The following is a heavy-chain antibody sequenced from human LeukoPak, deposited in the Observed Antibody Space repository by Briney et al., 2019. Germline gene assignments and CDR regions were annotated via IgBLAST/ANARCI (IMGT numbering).Heavy chain of an antibody. CDR3: AKAYYYDSSGYYDVVGQFDY. J-gene: IGHJ4*02. Sequence: PGGSLRLSCAASGFPVNSNYMGWVRQAPGKGLEWVSAISGSGGSTYYADSVKGRFTISRDNSKNTLYLQMNSLRAEDTAVYYCAKAYYYDSSGYYDVVGQFDYWGQGTLVTVSS. CDR2: ISGSGGST. CDR1: GFPVNSNY. V-gene: IGHV3-23*01. D-gene: IGHD3-22*01.